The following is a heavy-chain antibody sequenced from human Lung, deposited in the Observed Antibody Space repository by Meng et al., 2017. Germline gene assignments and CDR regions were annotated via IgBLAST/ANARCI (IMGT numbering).Heavy chain of an antibody. J-gene: IGHJ4*02. CDR2: IIDSGST. Sequence: QVQLQQGGAGPLKPSETLSLTCAVYGGSFSGYYWSWIRQPPGKGLEWIGEIIDSGSTNYNPSLKSRVTISVDTSKNQFSLGVTSVTAADRAVYYCVRRTYSSGWYFDYWGQGTLVTVSS. V-gene: IGHV4-34*02. D-gene: IGHD6-19*01. CDR1: GGSFSGYY. CDR3: VRRTYSSGWYFDY.